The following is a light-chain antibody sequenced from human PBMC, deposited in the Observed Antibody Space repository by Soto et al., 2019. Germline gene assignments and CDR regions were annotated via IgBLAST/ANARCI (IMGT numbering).Light chain of an antibody. CDR1: SSDVG. CDR3: STYTNINTRACV. CDR2: EVS. V-gene: IGLV2-14*01. J-gene: IGLJ1*01. Sequence: QSVLTQPASVSGCPGQSITISCTGTSSDVGVSWYQQHPGKAPKVMIYEVSNRPSGASNRFSGSKSGNTASLTISGLQAEDEAEYYCSTYTNINTRACVFGTGTKLTVL.